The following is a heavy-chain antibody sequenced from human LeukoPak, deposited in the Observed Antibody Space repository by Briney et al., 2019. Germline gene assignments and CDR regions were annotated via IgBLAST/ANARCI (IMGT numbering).Heavy chain of an antibody. CDR1: GGSISSGGYC. D-gene: IGHD5-18*01. Sequence: SQTLSLTCTVSGGSISSGGYCWSWIRQPPGKGLEWIGYIYHSGSTYYNPSLKSRVTISVDRSKNQFSLKLSSVTAADTAVYYCATADVDTAQPFDYWGQGTLVTVSS. V-gene: IGHV4-30-2*01. CDR2: IYHSGST. J-gene: IGHJ4*02. CDR3: ATADVDTAQPFDY.